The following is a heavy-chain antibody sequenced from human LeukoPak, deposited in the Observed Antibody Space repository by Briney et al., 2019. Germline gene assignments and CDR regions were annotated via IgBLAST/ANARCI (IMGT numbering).Heavy chain of an antibody. J-gene: IGHJ3*02. CDR2: INPSGGST. CDR3: ARRASSGWSPGALDI. D-gene: IGHD6-19*01. V-gene: IGHV1-46*01. Sequence: GASVKVSCKASGYTFTSYYMHWVRQAPGQGLEWMGIINPSGGSTSYAQKFQGRVTMTRDMSTSTVYMELSSLKASDTAMYYCARRASSGWSPGALDIWGQGTMVTVSS. CDR1: GYTFTSYY.